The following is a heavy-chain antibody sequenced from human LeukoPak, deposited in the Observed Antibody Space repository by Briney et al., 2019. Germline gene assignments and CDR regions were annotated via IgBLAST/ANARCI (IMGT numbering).Heavy chain of an antibody. CDR2: IYYSGST. D-gene: IGHD6-13*01. CDR1: GGSISSYY. Sequence: SGTLSLTCTVSGGSISSYYWSWIRQPPGKGLEWIGYIYYSGSTNYNPSLKSRVTISVDTSKNQFSLKLSSVTAADTAVYYCARASTTIAAAGGYLYYFDYWGQGTLVTVSS. CDR3: ARASTTIAAAGGYLYYFDY. V-gene: IGHV4-59*01. J-gene: IGHJ4*02.